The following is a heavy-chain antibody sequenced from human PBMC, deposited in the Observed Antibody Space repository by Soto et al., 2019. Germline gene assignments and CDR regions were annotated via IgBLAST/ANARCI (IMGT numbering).Heavy chain of an antibody. V-gene: IGHV4-31*03. D-gene: IGHD6-19*01. Sequence: SETLSLTCTVSGGSISSGGYYWSWIRQHPGKGLEWIGYIYYSGSTYYNPSLKSRVTISVDTSKNQFSLKLSSVTAADTAVYYCARDAAGSGVGDYWGQGTLVTVS. CDR1: GGSISSGGYY. CDR2: IYYSGST. CDR3: ARDAAGSGVGDY. J-gene: IGHJ4*02.